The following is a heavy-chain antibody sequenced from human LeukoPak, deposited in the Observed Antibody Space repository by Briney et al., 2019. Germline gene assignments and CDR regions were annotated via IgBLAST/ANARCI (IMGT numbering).Heavy chain of an antibody. D-gene: IGHD4-17*01. CDR3: AGGPYGDYYAFDI. Sequence: ASVKVSCKASGYTFTGYYMHWVRQAPGQGLEWMGRIIPIFGTANYAQKFQGRVTITTDESTSTAYMELSSLRSEDTAVYYCAGGPYGDYYAFDIWGQGTMVTVSS. CDR1: GYTFTGYY. CDR2: IIPIFGTA. V-gene: IGHV1-69*05. J-gene: IGHJ3*02.